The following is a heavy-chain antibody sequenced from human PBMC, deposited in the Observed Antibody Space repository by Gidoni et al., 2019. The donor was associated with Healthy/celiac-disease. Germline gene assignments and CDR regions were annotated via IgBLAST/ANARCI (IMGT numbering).Heavy chain of an antibody. V-gene: IGHV4-31*03. CDR3: ARGSYAARFFDY. Sequence: QVQLQESGPGLVKPSQTLSLTCTVPGGSISSGGYYWSWIRQHPGQGLEWIGYIYYSGSTYYNPSLKSRVTISVDTSKNQFSLKLSSVTAADTAVYYCARGSYAARFFDYWGQGTLVTVSS. CDR1: GGSISSGGYY. J-gene: IGHJ4*02. CDR2: IYYSGST. D-gene: IGHD6-6*01.